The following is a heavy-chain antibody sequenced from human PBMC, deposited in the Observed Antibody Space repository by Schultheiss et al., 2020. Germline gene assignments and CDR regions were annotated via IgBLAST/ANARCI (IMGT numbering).Heavy chain of an antibody. J-gene: IGHJ6*02. CDR2: IYHSGST. CDR3: AREQTGDYYYYGMDV. Sequence: SETLSLTCAVSGGSISSSNWWSWVRQPPGKGLEWIGEIYHSGSTNYNPSLKSRVTMSVDTSKNQFSLKLSSVTAADTAVYYCAREQTGDYYYYGMDVWGQGTTVTVSS. D-gene: IGHD1-14*01. V-gene: IGHV4-4*02. CDR1: GGSISSSNW.